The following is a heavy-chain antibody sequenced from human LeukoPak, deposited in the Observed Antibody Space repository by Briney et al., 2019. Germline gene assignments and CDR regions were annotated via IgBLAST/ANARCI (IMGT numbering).Heavy chain of an antibody. CDR3: ARDAVTTSLDWFDP. D-gene: IGHD4-17*01. CDR2: INSDGSST. Sequence: PGGSLRLSCVASGFTFSSYWMHWVRQAPGKGLVRVSRINSDGSSTSYADSVRGRFTISRDNAKNTLYLQMNSLRAEDTAVYYCARDAVTTSLDWFDPWGQGTLVTVSS. CDR1: GFTFSSYW. J-gene: IGHJ5*02. V-gene: IGHV3-74*01.